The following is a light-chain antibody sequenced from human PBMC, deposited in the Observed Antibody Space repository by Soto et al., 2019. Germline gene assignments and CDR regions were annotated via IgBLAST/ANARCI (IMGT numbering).Light chain of an antibody. V-gene: IGKV1-5*01. CDR3: QQYETFSGT. Sequence: DIQMTQSPSTLSVSVVDRVTITCRASQSISSWLAWYQQKPGKAPKLLIYDASSLESGVPSRFSGSGSGTEFTLTISSLQPDDFATYYCQQYETFSGTFGPGTKVDIK. J-gene: IGKJ1*01. CDR1: QSISSW. CDR2: DAS.